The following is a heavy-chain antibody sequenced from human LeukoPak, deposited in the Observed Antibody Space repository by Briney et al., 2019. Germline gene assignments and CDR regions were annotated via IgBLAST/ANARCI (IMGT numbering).Heavy chain of an antibody. CDR1: GFPFSTFW. CDR3: TGETYSFDH. CDR2: INQDGSEK. V-gene: IGHV3-7*04. J-gene: IGHJ4*02. Sequence: PGGSLRLSCAVSGFPFSTFWMSWVRQAPGKGLEWVANINQDGSEKYYVDSVRGRFAISRDNAKNSLYLQMNSLRPEDTAMYYCTGETYSFDHWGQGALVTVSS.